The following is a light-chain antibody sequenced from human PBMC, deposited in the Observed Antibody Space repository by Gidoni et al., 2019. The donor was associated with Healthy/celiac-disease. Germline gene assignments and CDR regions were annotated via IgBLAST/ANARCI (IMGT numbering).Light chain of an antibody. CDR2: GAS. Sequence: VLPQSPGTLSLSPGERATLSCSASQSVSSSYLAWYQQKPGQAPRLLIYGASSRATGIPDRFSGSGSGTDFTLTISRLEPEDFAVYYCQQYGSSPWTFGQGTKVEIK. CDR1: QSVSSSY. J-gene: IGKJ1*01. V-gene: IGKV3-20*01. CDR3: QQYGSSPWT.